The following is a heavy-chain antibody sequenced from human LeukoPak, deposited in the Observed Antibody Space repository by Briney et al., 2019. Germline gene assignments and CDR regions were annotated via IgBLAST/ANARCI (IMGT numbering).Heavy chain of an antibody. J-gene: IGHJ3*02. CDR3: ARDLGRYYDRGTLSAFDI. Sequence: SETLSLTCTVSGGSISSSSYFWGWIRQPPGKGLEWIGSIYHSGTSYYNPSLKSRVTISVDASKNQFSLNLSSVTAADTAVYYCARDLGRYYDRGTLSAFDIWGQGTMVTVSS. CDR2: IYHSGTS. V-gene: IGHV4-39*07. D-gene: IGHD3-9*01. CDR1: GGSISSSSYF.